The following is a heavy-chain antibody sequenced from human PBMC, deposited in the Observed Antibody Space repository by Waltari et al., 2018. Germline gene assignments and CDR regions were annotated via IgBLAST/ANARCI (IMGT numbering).Heavy chain of an antibody. CDR3: ARHFHPLMGSGWYLAFDQWVWFDP. V-gene: IGHV4-39*07. CDR1: GGSISSRRYY. CDR2: IYYSGST. Sequence: QLQLQESGPGLVKPSETLSLTCTVSGGSISSRRYYWGWIRQPPGTGLEWMGSIYYSGSTYYNPSLKSRVTISVDTSKNQFSLKLSSVTAADTAVYYCARHFHPLMGSGWYLAFDQWVWFDPWGQGTLVTVSS. J-gene: IGHJ5*02. D-gene: IGHD6-19*01.